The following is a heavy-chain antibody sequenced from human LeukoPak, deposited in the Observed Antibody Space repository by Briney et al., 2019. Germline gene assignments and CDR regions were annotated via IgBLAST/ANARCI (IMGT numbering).Heavy chain of an antibody. V-gene: IGHV1-58*02. CDR3: AADRRYDSSGYYIFDY. Sequence: TSVKVSCKASGSTFTSSAMQWVRQARGQRLEWIGWIVVGSGNTNYAQKFQERVTITRDMSTSTAYMELSSLRSEDTAVYYCAADRRYDSSGYYIFDYWGQGTLVTVSS. D-gene: IGHD3-22*01. CDR2: IVVGSGNT. CDR1: GSTFTSSA. J-gene: IGHJ4*02.